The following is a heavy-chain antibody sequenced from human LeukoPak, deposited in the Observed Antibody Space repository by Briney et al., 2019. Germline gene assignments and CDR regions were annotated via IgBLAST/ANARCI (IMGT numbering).Heavy chain of an antibody. CDR1: GYTFTSYY. D-gene: IGHD1-20*01. V-gene: IGHV1-46*01. CDR3: ARDPRNNWNDKAFDC. Sequence: EASVKVSCKASGYTFTSYYMHWVRQAPGQGLEWMGIINPSGGSTSYAQKFQGRVTMTRDTSTSTVYMELSSLRFEDTAVYYCARDPRNNWNDKAFDCGGKEPLVTVPS. CDR2: INPSGGST. J-gene: IGHJ4*02.